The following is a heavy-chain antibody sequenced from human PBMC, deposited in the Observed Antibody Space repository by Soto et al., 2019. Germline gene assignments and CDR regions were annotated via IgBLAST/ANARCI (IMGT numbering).Heavy chain of an antibody. CDR2: IYPGDSDT. J-gene: IGHJ5*02. Sequence: LGESLKISCQGSGYAFSSYWIAWVRQMPGKGLEWMGIIYPGDSDTRYSPSFQGRVTISVDKSITTAYLQWSSLKASDTAMYYCARGYCTATICDPWFDPWGQGTQVTVSS. D-gene: IGHD2-8*02. V-gene: IGHV5-51*01. CDR1: GYAFSSYW. CDR3: ARGYCTATICDPWFDP.